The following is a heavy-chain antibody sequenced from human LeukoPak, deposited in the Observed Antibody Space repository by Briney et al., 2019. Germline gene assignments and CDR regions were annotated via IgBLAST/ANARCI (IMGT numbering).Heavy chain of an antibody. J-gene: IGHJ6*04. Sequence: GGSLRLSCAASGFTFSSYWMSWVRQAPGKGLEWVANIKQDGSEKYYVDSLKGRFTISRDNAKNSLYLQMNSLRAEDTAVYYCARDSAYYDFWSGYSPLDVWGKGTTVTVSS. V-gene: IGHV3-7*01. D-gene: IGHD3-3*01. CDR1: GFTFSSYW. CDR2: IKQDGSEK. CDR3: ARDSAYYDFWSGYSPLDV.